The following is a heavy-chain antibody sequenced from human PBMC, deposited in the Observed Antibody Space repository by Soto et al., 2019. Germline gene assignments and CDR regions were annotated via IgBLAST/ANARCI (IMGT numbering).Heavy chain of an antibody. J-gene: IGHJ3*02. D-gene: IGHD3-22*01. CDR3: ARVRPDYYDSSGYGLGAFDI. Sequence: RASVKVSCKASGGTFSSYAISWVRQAPGQGLEWMGGIIPIFGTANYAQKFQGRVTITADESTSTAYMELSSLRSEDTAVYYCARVRPDYYDSSGYGLGAFDIWGQGTMVTVSS. CDR2: IIPIFGTA. V-gene: IGHV1-69*13. CDR1: GGTFSSYA.